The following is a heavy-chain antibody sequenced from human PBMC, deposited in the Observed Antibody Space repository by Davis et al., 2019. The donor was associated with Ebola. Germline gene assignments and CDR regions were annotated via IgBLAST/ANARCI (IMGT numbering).Heavy chain of an antibody. V-gene: IGHV3-48*02. CDR2: ISSTSSAI. J-gene: IGHJ6*02. CDR1: GFSFNTYN. CDR3: ARGEEKWLRNFGLDV. Sequence: GGSLRLSCATSGFSFNTYNMNWVRQAPGKGLEWVSYISSTSSAIFYADSVKGRFTISRDNAKNTLYLQMNSLRDEDTAVYYCARGEEKWLRNFGLDVWGQGTTVTVSS. D-gene: IGHD5-12*01.